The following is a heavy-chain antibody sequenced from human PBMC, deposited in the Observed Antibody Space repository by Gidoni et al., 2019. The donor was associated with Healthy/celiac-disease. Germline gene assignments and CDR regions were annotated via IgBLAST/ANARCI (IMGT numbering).Heavy chain of an antibody. D-gene: IGHD1-26*01. J-gene: IGHJ6*02. V-gene: IGHV3-66*01. Sequence: EVQLVESGGGLVQPGGSLRLSCAASGFTLSSNYMGWVRQAPGKGLEWVSVIYSGGSTYYADSVKGRFTISRDNSKNTLYLQMNSLRAEDTAVYYCARDFSGSYWGGFYYYGMDVWGQGTTVTVSS. CDR1: GFTLSSNY. CDR3: ARDFSGSYWGGFYYYGMDV. CDR2: IYSGGST.